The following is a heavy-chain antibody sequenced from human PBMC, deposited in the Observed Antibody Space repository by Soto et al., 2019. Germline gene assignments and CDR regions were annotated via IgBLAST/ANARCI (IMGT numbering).Heavy chain of an antibody. CDR2: IYPGDSDT. V-gene: IGHV5-51*01. D-gene: IGHD3-3*01. CDR1: GYSFTSYW. Sequence: GESLKISCKGSGYSFTSYWIGWVRQMPGKSLEWMGIIYPGDSDTRYNPSFQGQVTISADKSISTAYLQWSSLKASDTAMYYCARLRNTMFGVLVTFTDVWGKGTTVTVSS. CDR3: ARLRNTMFGVLVTFTDV. J-gene: IGHJ6*04.